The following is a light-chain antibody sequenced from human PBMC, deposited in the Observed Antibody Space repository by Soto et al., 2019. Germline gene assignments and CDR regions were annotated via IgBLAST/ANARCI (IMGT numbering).Light chain of an antibody. Sequence: VQMTQSPSSLSAFVGDRVTITCRASQGIAPYLAWFQQKPGKVPKLLIYATSTLQSGVPSRFSGSGSGTNFPLPNNTLQPKVVGIYYCKNYNTPPPTCGGGPRGNI. V-gene: IGKV1-27*01. CDR3: KNYNTPPPT. CDR2: ATS. CDR1: QGIAPY. J-gene: IGKJ4*01.